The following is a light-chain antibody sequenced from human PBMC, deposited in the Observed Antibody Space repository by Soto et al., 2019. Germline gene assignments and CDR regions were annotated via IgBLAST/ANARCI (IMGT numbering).Light chain of an antibody. V-gene: IGLV2-14*01. Sequence: QSALTQPASVSGSPGQSITISCTGTSSDVGGYNYVSWYQQHPGKAPKLMIYDVSNRPSGVSNRFSGSKSGNTASLTISGLQHEDEADYYCSSYTSSSTARVFGGGTKLTVL. CDR3: SSYTSSSTARV. J-gene: IGLJ2*01. CDR1: SSDVGGYNY. CDR2: DVS.